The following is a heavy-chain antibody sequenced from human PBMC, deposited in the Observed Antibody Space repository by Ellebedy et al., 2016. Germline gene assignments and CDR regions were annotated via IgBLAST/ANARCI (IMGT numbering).Heavy chain of an antibody. CDR2: ISGGGDIT. V-gene: IGHV3-23*01. Sequence: GESLKISXVASGFAFSNFFMTWVRQAPGGGLEWVSTISGGGDITFSADSVKGRFTISRDNSRDTLYLQMNSLRAEDTAVYYCYYGHYSGSWGQGTLVTVSS. J-gene: IGHJ4*02. CDR1: GFAFSNFF. D-gene: IGHD4-17*01. CDR3: YYGHYSGS.